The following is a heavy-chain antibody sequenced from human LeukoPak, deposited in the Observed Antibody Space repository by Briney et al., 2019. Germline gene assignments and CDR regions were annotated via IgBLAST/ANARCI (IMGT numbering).Heavy chain of an antibody. V-gene: IGHV1-2*02. Sequence: ASVKVSCKASGYTFTGYYMHWVRQAPGQGLEWMGWINPNSGGTNYAQKFQGRVTMTRDTSISTAYMELRSLRSDDSAVYYCARDHCTSSACYYDNWFDPWGPGTLVTVSS. CDR3: ARDHCTSSACYYDNWFDP. J-gene: IGHJ5*02. CDR2: INPNSGGT. D-gene: IGHD2-2*01. CDR1: GYTFTGYY.